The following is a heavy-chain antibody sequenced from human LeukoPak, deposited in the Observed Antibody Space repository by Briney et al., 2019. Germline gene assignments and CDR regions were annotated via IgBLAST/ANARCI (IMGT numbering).Heavy chain of an antibody. CDR3: ARDGDILTAAPRDGMDV. D-gene: IGHD3-9*01. CDR1: GGTFSSYA. Sequence: GSSVKVSCKASGGTFSSYAISWVRQAPGQGLEWMGRIIPVLGIANYAQKFQGRVTITADKSTSTAYMELSSLRSEDTDVYYCARDGDILTAAPRDGMDVWGQGTTVTVSS. J-gene: IGHJ6*02. V-gene: IGHV1-69*04. CDR2: IIPVLGIA.